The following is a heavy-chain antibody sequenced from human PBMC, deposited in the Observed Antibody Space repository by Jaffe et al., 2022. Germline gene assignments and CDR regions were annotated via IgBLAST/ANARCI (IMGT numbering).Heavy chain of an antibody. J-gene: IGHJ3*02. CDR2: IYYSGST. V-gene: IGHV4-59*01. CDR1: GGSISSYY. Sequence: QVQLQESGPGLVKPSETLSLTCTVSGGSISSYYWSWIRQPPGKGLEWIGYIYYSGSTNYNPSLKSRVTISVDTSKNQFSLKLSSVTAADTAVYYCARGGVGGGYLRHAFDIWGQGTMVTVSS. CDR3: ARGGVGGGYLRHAFDI. D-gene: IGHD5-12*01.